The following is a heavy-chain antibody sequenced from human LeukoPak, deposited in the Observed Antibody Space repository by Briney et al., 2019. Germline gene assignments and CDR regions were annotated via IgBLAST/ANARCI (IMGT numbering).Heavy chain of an antibody. CDR2: ISHKGNT. Sequence: SETLSLTCTVSGDSISSDNFWWGWIRQPPGKGLEWLGIISHKGNTHYNSSLKSRVSVSVDTSKNQFSLRLNAVTAEDTAVYYCARQMGLGVWALDYWGQGALVSVSS. D-gene: IGHD5/OR15-5a*01. V-gene: IGHV4-39*01. CDR1: GDSISSDNFW. J-gene: IGHJ4*02. CDR3: ARQMGLGVWALDY.